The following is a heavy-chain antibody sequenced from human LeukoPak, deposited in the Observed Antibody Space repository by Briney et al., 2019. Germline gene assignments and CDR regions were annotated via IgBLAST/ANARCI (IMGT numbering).Heavy chain of an antibody. CDR3: ARGCSSTSCYGFDY. V-gene: IGHV3-53*01. Sequence: GGSLRLSCAASGFTVSSKYMSWVRQTPGKGLEWVSVIYSGGSTYYADSVKGRFTISRDNSKDTLYLQMNSLRAEDTAVYYCARGCSSTSCYGFDYWGQGTLVTVSS. CDR2: IYSGGST. CDR1: GFTVSSKY. D-gene: IGHD2-2*01. J-gene: IGHJ4*02.